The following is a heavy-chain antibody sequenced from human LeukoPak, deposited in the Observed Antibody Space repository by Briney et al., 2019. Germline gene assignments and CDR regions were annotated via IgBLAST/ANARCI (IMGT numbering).Heavy chain of an antibody. CDR3: ARDGLYCSSTNCYLDY. CDR2: ISSSSSDI. V-gene: IGHV3-21*01. J-gene: IGHJ4*02. CDR1: GFIFSTYS. Sequence: GGSLRLSCAASGFIFSTYSMNWVRQAPGKGLEWVSSISSSSSDIYYADSVKGRFTISRDNAKSSLYLKMNSLRAEDTAVYYCARDGLYCSSTNCYLDYWGQGTLVTVSS. D-gene: IGHD2-2*01.